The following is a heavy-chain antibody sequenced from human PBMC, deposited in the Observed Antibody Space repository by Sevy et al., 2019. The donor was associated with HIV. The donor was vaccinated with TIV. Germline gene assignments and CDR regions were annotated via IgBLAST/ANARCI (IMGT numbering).Heavy chain of an antibody. D-gene: IGHD1-26*01. CDR3: ARGPPDGSYDYFDY. CDR2: ISGSSNYI. J-gene: IGHJ4*02. Sequence: GGSLRLSCAASAFTFSSYNMNWVRQAPGKGLEWVSCISGSSNYIYYAESLKGRFIISRDNAMNKLYLQMNSLRADDTAVYYCARGPPDGSYDYFDYWGQGTLVTVSS. V-gene: IGHV3-21*06. CDR1: AFTFSSYN.